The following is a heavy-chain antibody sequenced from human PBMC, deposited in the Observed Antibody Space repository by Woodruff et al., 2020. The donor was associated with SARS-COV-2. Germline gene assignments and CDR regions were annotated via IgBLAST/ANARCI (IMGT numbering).Heavy chain of an antibody. CDR2: ST. CDR3: TKSSYNGYDPFYFDL. V-gene: IGHV3-53*01. J-gene: IGHJ2*01. D-gene: IGHD5-12*01. Sequence: STYYADSVKGRFNISRDNSKNTLYLQMNSLRAEDAAMYYCTKSSYNGYDPFYFDLWGRGTRVTVSS.